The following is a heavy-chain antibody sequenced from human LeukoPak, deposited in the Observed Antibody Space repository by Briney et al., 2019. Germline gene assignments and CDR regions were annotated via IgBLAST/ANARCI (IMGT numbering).Heavy chain of an antibody. CDR2: NYSGGST. D-gene: IGHD3-10*01. J-gene: IGHJ4*02. V-gene: IGHV3-66*02. CDR3: AREANSYYYGSGSYFYFDY. Sequence: GGSLRLSCAASGFTVSTNYMTWVRQTPGKGLEWVSDNYSGGSTYYADSVKGRFTISRDNSKNTLYLQMNSLRPEDTAVYYCAREANSYYYGSGSYFYFDYWGQGTLVTVSS. CDR1: GFTVSTNY.